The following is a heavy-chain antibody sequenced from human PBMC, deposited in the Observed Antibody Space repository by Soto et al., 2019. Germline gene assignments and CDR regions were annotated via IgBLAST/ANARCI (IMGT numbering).Heavy chain of an antibody. D-gene: IGHD6-13*01. Sequence: KVSCKASGYSFTSYWIGWVRQMPGKGLEWMGIIYPGDSDTRYSPSFQGQVTISADKSISTAYLQWSSLKASDTAMYYCASSSSWYRGWFDPWGQGTLVTVSS. CDR2: IYPGDSDT. V-gene: IGHV5-51*01. CDR3: ASSSSWYRGWFDP. J-gene: IGHJ5*02. CDR1: GYSFTSYW.